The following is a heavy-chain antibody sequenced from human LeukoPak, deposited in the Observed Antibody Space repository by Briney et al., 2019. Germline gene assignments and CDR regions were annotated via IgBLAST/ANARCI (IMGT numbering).Heavy chain of an antibody. V-gene: IGHV1-18*01. CDR3: ARDGRINYYSLGINDAFDI. J-gene: IGHJ3*02. D-gene: IGHD2-21*01. Sequence: GASVKVSCKASGYTFTSYGISWVRQAPGQGLEWIGWISAYNGNTNYEQKLQGRVTMTTDTSTSTAYMELRSLRSDDTAVYYCARDGRINYYSLGINDAFDIWGQGTMVTVSS. CDR2: ISAYNGNT. CDR1: GYTFTSYG.